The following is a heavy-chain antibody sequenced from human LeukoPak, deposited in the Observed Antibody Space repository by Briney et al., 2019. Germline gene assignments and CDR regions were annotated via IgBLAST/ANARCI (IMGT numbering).Heavy chain of an antibody. V-gene: IGHV3-23*01. J-gene: IGHJ4*02. CDR2: ISGSGGST. CDR1: GFTFSSYA. D-gene: IGHD4-17*01. CDR3: AKDPIGTTVTTADY. Sequence: GGSLRLSCAASGFTFSSYAMSWVRQAPGKGLEWVSAISGSGGSTYYADSVKGRYTISRDNFKNTLYLQMNSLRAEDTAVYYCAKDPIGTTVTTADYWGQGTLVTVSS.